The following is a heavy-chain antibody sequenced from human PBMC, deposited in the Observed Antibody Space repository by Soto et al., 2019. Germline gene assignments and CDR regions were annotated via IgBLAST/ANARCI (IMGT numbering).Heavy chain of an antibody. J-gene: IGHJ4*02. CDR1: GFTFSDYA. CDR2: VSHDGRNT. CDR3: AKGGRQWLVTSDFNY. D-gene: IGHD6-19*01. V-gene: IGHV3-30*18. Sequence: VQLVESGGGVVQPGRSLRLSCAASGFTFSDYAMHWVRQAPGKGLEWVAVVSHDGRNTHYADSVKSRFTISRDSSKNTVSLEKTSLRAEDTAVYYCAKGGRQWLVTSDFNYWGQGALVTVSS.